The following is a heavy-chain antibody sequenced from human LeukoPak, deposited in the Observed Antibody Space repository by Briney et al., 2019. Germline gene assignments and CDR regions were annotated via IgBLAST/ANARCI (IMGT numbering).Heavy chain of an antibody. D-gene: IGHD3-16*01. CDR2: IYNGGST. CDR1: GFTVSNNY. CDR3: ARHMIRGDYFDY. V-gene: IGHV3-53*01. J-gene: IGHJ4*02. Sequence: GGSLRLSCAASGFTVSNNYMSWVRQAPGKGLEWVSVIYNGGSTYYADSVKGRFTISRDNSKSTLYLQMNSLRAEDTAVYYCARHMIRGDYFDYWGQGTLVTVSS.